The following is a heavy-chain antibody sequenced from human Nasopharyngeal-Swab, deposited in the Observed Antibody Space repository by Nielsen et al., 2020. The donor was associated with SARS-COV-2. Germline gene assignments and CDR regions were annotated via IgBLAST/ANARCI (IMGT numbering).Heavy chain of an antibody. V-gene: IGHV3-72*01. J-gene: IGHJ6*02. D-gene: IGHD6-19*01. CDR1: GFTLSAHY. Sequence: GESLKISCAASGFTLSAHYMDWVRQAPGKGLEWVGRSRNKANGYTTEYAASVRGRFTISRDDPKDSLYLQMNSLKTEDTAVYYCARDLSSVWTSGLGVWGQGTTVTVSS. CDR3: ARDLSSVWTSGLGV. CDR2: SRNKANGYTT.